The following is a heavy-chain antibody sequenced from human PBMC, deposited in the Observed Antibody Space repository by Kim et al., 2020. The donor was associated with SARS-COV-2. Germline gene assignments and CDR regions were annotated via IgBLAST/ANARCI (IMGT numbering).Heavy chain of an antibody. CDR1: GGTFSSYA. CDR2: IIPIFGTA. D-gene: IGHD5-18*01. CDR3: ARDGGTAMVPGCFDY. J-gene: IGHJ4*02. V-gene: IGHV1-69*13. Sequence: SVKVSCKASGGTFSSYAISWVRQAPGQGLEWMGGIIPIFGTANYAQKFQGRVTITADESTSTAYMELSSLRSEDTAVYYCARDGGTAMVPGCFDYWGQGTLVTVSS.